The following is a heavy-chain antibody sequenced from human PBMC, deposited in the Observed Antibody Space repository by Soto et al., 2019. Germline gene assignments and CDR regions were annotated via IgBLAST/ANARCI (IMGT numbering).Heavy chain of an antibody. CDR1: GFTFSSYS. CDR2: ISSSSIYI. V-gene: IGHV3-21*01. J-gene: IGHJ4*02. D-gene: IGHD1-26*01. Sequence: PGGSLRLSCAASGFTFSSYSMNWVRQAPGKGLEWVSSISSSSIYIYYADSVKGRFTISRDNAKNSLYLQMNSLRAEDTAVYYCARKWELPQVIDYWGQGTLVTVSS. CDR3: ARKWELPQVIDY.